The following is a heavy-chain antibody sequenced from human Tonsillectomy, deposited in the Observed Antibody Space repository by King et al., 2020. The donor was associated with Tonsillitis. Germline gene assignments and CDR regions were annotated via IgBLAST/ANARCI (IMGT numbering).Heavy chain of an antibody. D-gene: IGHD2-2*01. J-gene: IGHJ6*03. CDR3: ARETNQRYCNNNSCWGHTDV. CDR2: IGTAGDR. Sequence: VQLVESGGGLLQPGGSLRLSCAASGFTFSRYDMHWVRQTTGKGLEWVSSIGTAGDRYSPGSVKGRFTISRENDKNSLYLQMNNLRAEDTAVYYCARETNQRYCNNNSCWGHTDVWGKGTTVTVSS. V-gene: IGHV3-13*01. CDR1: GFTFSRYD.